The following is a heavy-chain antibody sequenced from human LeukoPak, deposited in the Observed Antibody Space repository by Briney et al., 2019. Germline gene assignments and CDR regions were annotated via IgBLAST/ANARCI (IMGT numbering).Heavy chain of an antibody. CDR1: GDSLGNYY. Sequence: SETLSLTCTVSGDSLGNYYWSWIRQPAGKGLEWIGRVYNTGSTDDTDFNPSLKSRVAMPQDTSRNQFSLKLSSVTAADTAVYYCARDGSYPFDYWGQGTLVTVSS. CDR2: VYNTGSTDDT. J-gene: IGHJ4*02. CDR3: ARDGSYPFDY. D-gene: IGHD1-26*01. V-gene: IGHV4-4*07.